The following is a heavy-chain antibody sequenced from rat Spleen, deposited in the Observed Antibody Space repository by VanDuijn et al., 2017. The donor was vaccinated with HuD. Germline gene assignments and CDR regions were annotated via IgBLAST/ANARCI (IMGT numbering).Heavy chain of an antibody. D-gene: IGHD1-5*01. V-gene: IGHV5-7*01. CDR3: ARHAYRYNSNWFAY. CDR1: GFTFNDYD. CDR2: ISYDGSRT. Sequence: EVQLVESGGGLVQPGRSLKLSCAASGFTFNDYDMAWVRQAPKKGLEWVATISYDGSRTYDRDSVKGRFTISRYNAKSTLYLQMDSLRSEDTATYYCARHAYRYNSNWFAYWGQGTLVTVSS. J-gene: IGHJ3*01.